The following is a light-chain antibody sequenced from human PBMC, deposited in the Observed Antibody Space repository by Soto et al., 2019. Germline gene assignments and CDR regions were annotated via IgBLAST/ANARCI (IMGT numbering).Light chain of an antibody. V-gene: IGLV2-8*01. Sequence: QSALTQPPSASGSPGQSVTISCTGSSSDVGAYVSWYQHHPGRAPKLLIYEVTERPSGVPHRFSGSKSGNTASLTVSGLQAEDEADYYCNSYGGNNNVLFGGGTKVTV. CDR2: EVT. CDR1: SSDVGAY. J-gene: IGLJ2*01. CDR3: NSYGGNNNVL.